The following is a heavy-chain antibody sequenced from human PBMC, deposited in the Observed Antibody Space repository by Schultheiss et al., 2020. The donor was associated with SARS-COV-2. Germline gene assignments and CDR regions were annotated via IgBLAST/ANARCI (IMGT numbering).Heavy chain of an antibody. J-gene: IGHJ6*02. D-gene: IGHD6-13*01. V-gene: IGHV4-59*01. CDR1: GGSISSYY. Sequence: SQTLSLTCTVSGGSISSYYWSWIRQPPGKGLEWIGYIYHSGSTYYNPSLKSRVTISVDTSKNQFSLKLSSVTAADTAVYYCARGRIAAAAYWGQGTTVTVSS. CDR3: ARGRIAAAAY. CDR2: IYHSGST.